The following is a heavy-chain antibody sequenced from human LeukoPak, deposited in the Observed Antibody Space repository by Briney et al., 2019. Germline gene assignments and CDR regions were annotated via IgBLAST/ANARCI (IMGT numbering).Heavy chain of an antibody. CDR3: ARYLDNDILSGLPGHGMDV. J-gene: IGHJ6*02. Sequence: SVKVSCKASGYTFTSYGISWVRQAPGQGLEWMGRIIPILGIANYAQKFQGRVTITADKSTSTAYMELSSLRSEDTAVYYCARYLDNDILSGLPGHGMDVWGQGTTVTVSS. V-gene: IGHV1-69*04. CDR1: GYTFTSYG. D-gene: IGHD3-9*01. CDR2: IIPILGIA.